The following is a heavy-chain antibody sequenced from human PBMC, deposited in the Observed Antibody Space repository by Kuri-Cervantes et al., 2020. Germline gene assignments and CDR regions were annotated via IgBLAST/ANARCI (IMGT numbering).Heavy chain of an antibody. V-gene: IGHV1-69*13. CDR2: IIPIFGTA. CDR3: ARAGSVMITFGGVVAYRFDC. CDR1: GGTFSSYA. D-gene: IGHD3-16*02. J-gene: IGHJ4*02. Sequence: SVKVSCKASGGTFSSYAISWVRQAPGQGLEWMGGIIPIFGTANYAQKFQGRVTITADESTSTAYMELSSLRSEDTAVYYCARAGSVMITFGGVVAYRFDCWGQGTLVTVSS.